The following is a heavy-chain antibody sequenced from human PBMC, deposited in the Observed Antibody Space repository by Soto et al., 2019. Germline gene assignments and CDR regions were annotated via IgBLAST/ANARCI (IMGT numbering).Heavy chain of an antibody. CDR1: GFALSTYW. J-gene: IGHJ6*02. V-gene: IGHV3-7*03. D-gene: IGHD3-10*01. CDR3: ARGGARAPAYYGMDV. Sequence: LRLSCTASGFALSTYWMTWVRQAPGKGLEWVANIKQDGSEKYYVDSVKGRFTISRDNAKNSLYLQMNSLRAEDAAVYYCARGGARAPAYYGMDVWGQGTMVTVSS. CDR2: IKQDGSEK.